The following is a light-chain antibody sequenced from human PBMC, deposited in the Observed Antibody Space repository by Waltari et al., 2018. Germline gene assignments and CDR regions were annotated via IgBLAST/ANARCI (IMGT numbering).Light chain of an antibody. Sequence: EIVMTQSPVTLSVSPGERVTLSCRASQSVNTNLAWYQQKPGQAPRLLIFGAFTRAAGVPARFSGSGSGTDFTRTISSLQSEEFALYYCQQYLDWPRHLTFGGGTKVEFK. CDR2: GAF. J-gene: IGKJ4*01. CDR1: QSVNTN. V-gene: IGKV3-15*01. CDR3: QQYLDWPRHLT.